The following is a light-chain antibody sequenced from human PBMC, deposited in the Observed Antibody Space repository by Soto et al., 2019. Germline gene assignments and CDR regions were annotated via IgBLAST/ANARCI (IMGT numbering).Light chain of an antibody. J-gene: IGLJ2*01. V-gene: IGLV2-14*01. CDR2: EVS. Sequence: QSVLTQPASVSGSPGQSMTISCTGTSSDVGGYNYVSWYQQHPGKAPKLMIYEVSNRPSGVSNRFSGSKSGNTASLTISGLQAEDEADYYCSSYTSSSTLGVVFGGGTKLTVL. CDR1: SSDVGGYNY. CDR3: SSYTSSSTLGVV.